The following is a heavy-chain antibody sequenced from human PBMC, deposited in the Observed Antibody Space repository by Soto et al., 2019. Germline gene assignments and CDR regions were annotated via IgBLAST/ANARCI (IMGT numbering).Heavy chain of an antibody. CDR3: AGLGYCSGGSCRYKTPIDY. CDR2: IIPIFGTA. D-gene: IGHD2-15*01. Sequence: ASVKVSCKASGGTFSSYAISWVRQAPGQGLEWMGGIIPIFGTANYAQKFQGRVTITADESTSTAYMELSSLRSEDTAVYYCAGLGYCSGGSCRYKTPIDYWG. CDR1: GGTFSSYA. J-gene: IGHJ4*01. V-gene: IGHV1-69*13.